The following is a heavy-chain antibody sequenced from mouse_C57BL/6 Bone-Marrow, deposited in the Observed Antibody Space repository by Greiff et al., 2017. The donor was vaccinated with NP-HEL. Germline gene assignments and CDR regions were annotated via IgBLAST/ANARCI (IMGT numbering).Heavy chain of an antibody. V-gene: IGHV1-59*01. CDR2: IAPSDSYT. J-gene: IGHJ4*01. CDR1: GYTFTSYW. D-gene: IGHD1-2*01. Sequence: QVQLQQPGAELVRPGTSVKLSCKASGYTFTSYWMHWVKQRPGQGLEWIGVIAPSDSYTNYNQKFKGKATLTVDTSSSTAYMQLSSLTSEDSAVYYCARWLLRRAMDYWGQGTSVTVSS. CDR3: ARWLLRRAMDY.